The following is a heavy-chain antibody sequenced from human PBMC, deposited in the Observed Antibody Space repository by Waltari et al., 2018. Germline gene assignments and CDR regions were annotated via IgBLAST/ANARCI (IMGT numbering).Heavy chain of an antibody. D-gene: IGHD3-22*01. CDR2: ISGSGGST. V-gene: IGHV3-23*01. CDR1: GFTFSSYA. J-gene: IGHJ4*02. Sequence: EVQLLESGGGLVQPGGSLRLSCAASGFTFSSYAMSWVRQAPGKGLEWVSAISGSGGSTYYADSVEGRFTISRDNSKNTLYLQMNSLRAEDTAVYYCAKAPYYYDSSGYYYEDWGQGTLVTVSS. CDR3: AKAPYYYDSSGYYYED.